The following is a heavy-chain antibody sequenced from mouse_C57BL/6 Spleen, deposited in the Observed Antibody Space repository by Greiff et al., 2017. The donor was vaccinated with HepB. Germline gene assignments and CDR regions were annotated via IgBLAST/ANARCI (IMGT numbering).Heavy chain of an antibody. CDR3: ARLPGPSFYFDY. J-gene: IGHJ2*01. D-gene: IGHD4-1*01. Sequence: QVQLQQPGTELVKPGASVKLSCQASGYTFTSYWMHWVKQRPGQGLEWIGNINPSNCGTYYNEKFKSNATLTVDKSSSTAYMQLSSLTSEDSAVYYCARLPGPSFYFDYWGQGTTLTVAS. CDR2: INPSNCGT. V-gene: IGHV1-53*01. CDR1: GYTFTSYW.